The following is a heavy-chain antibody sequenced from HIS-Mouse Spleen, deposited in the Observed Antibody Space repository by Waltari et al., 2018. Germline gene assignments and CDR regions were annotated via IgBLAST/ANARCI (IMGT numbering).Heavy chain of an antibody. Sequence: QVQLQESGPGLVKPSETLSLTCTVSGSSISSGYYRGWIRQPPGKGLEWIGSIYHSGSTYYNPSLKSRVTISVDTSKNQFSLKLSSVTAADTAVYYCARVLNWADYWGQGTLVTVSS. CDR2: IYHSGST. J-gene: IGHJ4*02. D-gene: IGHD7-27*01. CDR3: ARVLNWADY. V-gene: IGHV4-38-2*02. CDR1: GSSISSGYY.